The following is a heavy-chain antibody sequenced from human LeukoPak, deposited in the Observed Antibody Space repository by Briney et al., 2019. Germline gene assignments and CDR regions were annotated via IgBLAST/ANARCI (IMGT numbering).Heavy chain of an antibody. D-gene: IGHD1-26*01. CDR3: ARGKVGATPFYYMDV. CDR1: VDSFSGYY. J-gene: IGHJ6*03. V-gene: IGHV4-34*01. Sequence: SETLSLTCAVYVDSFSGYYWSWIRPPPGGELDGVGGITPSGSSNYNPSLNSRVTMSVDTSKNQFSLKLSSVTAADTAVYYCARGKVGATPFYYMDVWGKGTKVTVSS. CDR2: ITPSGSS.